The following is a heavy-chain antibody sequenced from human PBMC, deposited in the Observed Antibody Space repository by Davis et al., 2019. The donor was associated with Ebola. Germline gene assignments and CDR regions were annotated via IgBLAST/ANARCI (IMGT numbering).Heavy chain of an antibody. CDR3: ARGGDMWIQLNYFDY. CDR2: ISYDGSNR. D-gene: IGHD5-18*01. J-gene: IGHJ4*02. CDR1: GFTFSSYA. Sequence: GESLKISCAASGFTFSSYAIHWVRQAPGKGLEWVAVISYDGSNRYYADSVKGRLTISRDNSKNTLYLQMNSLRAENTAVYYCARGGDMWIQLNYFDYWGQGTLVTVSS. V-gene: IGHV3-30-3*01.